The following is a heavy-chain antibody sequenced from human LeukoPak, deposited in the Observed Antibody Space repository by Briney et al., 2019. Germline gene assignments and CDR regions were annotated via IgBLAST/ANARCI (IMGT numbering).Heavy chain of an antibody. CDR2: VRPDGSEI. D-gene: IGHD2-2*01. CDR1: GFTFSNYW. Sequence: GGPLRLSCAAYGFTFSNYWMSWVRQAPGKGLEWVANVRPDGSEIQCVDSMKGRFTVSRDNSENSLYLRMSGLRAEDTAVYYCATTTRSRSWDYWGQGTLVTVSS. J-gene: IGHJ4*02. CDR3: ATTTRSRSWDY. V-gene: IGHV3-7*01.